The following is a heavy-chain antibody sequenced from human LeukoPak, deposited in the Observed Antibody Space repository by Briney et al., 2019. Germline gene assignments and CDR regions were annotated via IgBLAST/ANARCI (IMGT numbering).Heavy chain of an antibody. V-gene: IGHV3-7*01. CDR3: ARLNYYDNKGPDAFDI. Sequence: GGSLRLSCAASGFTFSRYWMTWVRQAPGKGLEWVANIKEDGSEKYYVDSVKGRFTISRDNAKNSLYLQMNSLRAEDTAVYYCARLNYYDNKGPDAFDIWAKGQWSPSLQ. D-gene: IGHD3-22*01. J-gene: IGHJ3*02. CDR2: IKEDGSEK. CDR1: GFTFSRYW.